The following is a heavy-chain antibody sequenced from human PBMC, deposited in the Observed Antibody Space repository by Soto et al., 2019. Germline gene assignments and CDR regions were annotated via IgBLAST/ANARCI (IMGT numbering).Heavy chain of an antibody. CDR2: IYPGDSDT. J-gene: IGHJ3*02. Sequence: GESLKSSGDGSGYSFTIDCIGWVVQMPGKGLDWMWIIYPGDSDTIYSPSFQGQVTISADKSISTAYLQWSSLKASDTAMYYCAVSYYYDSSGYYLDAFDIWGQGTMVTVSS. D-gene: IGHD3-22*01. CDR3: AVSYYYDSSGYYLDAFDI. CDR1: GYSFTIDC. V-gene: IGHV5-51*01.